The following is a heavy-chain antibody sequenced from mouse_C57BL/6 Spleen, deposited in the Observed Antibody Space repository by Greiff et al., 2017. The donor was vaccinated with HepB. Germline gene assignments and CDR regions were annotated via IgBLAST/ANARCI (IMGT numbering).Heavy chain of an antibody. D-gene: IGHD4-1*01. V-gene: IGHV1-69*01. CDR2: IDPSDSYT. Sequence: VQLQQPGAELVMPGASVKLSCKASGYTFTSYWMHWVKQRPGQGLEWIGEIDPSDSYTNYNQKFKGKSTLTVDKSSSTAYMQLSSLTSEDSAVYYCARGGIPGYYFDYWGQGTTLTVSS. CDR1: GYTFTSYW. J-gene: IGHJ2*01. CDR3: ARGGIPGYYFDY.